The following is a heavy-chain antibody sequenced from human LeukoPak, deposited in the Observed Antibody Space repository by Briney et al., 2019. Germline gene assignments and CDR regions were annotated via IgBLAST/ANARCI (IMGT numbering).Heavy chain of an antibody. Sequence: PGGSLRLSCAASGFTFSDYAMSWVRQAPGKGLEWGSAISGGGGSTYYADSVKGRFTISRDNSKNTLFLQMNSLRAEDTAVYYCAKGRGVGYSRSGADYWGQGTLVTVSS. J-gene: IGHJ4*02. CDR3: AKGRGVGYSRSGADY. CDR1: GFTFSDYA. V-gene: IGHV3-23*01. CDR2: ISGGGGST. D-gene: IGHD6-6*01.